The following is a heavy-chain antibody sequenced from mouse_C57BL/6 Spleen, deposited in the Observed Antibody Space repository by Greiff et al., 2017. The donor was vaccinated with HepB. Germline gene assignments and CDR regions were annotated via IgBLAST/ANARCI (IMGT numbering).Heavy chain of an antibody. V-gene: IGHV5-12*01. Sequence: EVKLVESGGGLVQPGGSLKLSCAASGFTFSDYYMYWVRQTPEKRLEWVAYISNGGGSTYYPDTVKGRFTISRDNAKNTLYLQMSRLKSEDTAMYYCARHSAHAFAYWGQGTLVTVSA. CDR2: ISNGGGST. CDR3: ARHSAHAFAY. CDR1: GFTFSDYY. J-gene: IGHJ3*01. D-gene: IGHD3-2*02.